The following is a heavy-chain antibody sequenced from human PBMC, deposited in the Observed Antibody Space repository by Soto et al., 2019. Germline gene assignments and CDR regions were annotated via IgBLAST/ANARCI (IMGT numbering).Heavy chain of an antibody. CDR1: GYTFTGYY. CDR3: ARARIEAAGPYDAFDI. D-gene: IGHD6-13*01. J-gene: IGHJ3*02. V-gene: IGHV1-2*04. CDR2: INPNSGGT. Sequence: SVKVSCKASGYTFTGYYMHWVRQAPGQGLEWMGWINPNSGGTNYAQKFQGWVTMTRDTSISTAYMELSRLRSDDTAVYYRARARIEAAGPYDAFDIWGQGTMVTV.